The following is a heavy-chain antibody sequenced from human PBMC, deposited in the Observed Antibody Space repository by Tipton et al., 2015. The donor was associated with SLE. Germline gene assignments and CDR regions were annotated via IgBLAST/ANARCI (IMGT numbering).Heavy chain of an antibody. J-gene: IGHJ3*02. CDR2: INQDESEK. Sequence: GSLRLSYAASGFTFSSYWMGWVRQAPGKGLEWVATINQDESEKYYVDSVKGRFTISRDNTKSSAYLQMNSLRGEDTAVYYCAAVSGDGALNIWGQGTMVTVSS. CDR3: AAVSGDGALNI. V-gene: IGHV3-7*01. D-gene: IGHD7-27*01. CDR1: GFTFSSYW.